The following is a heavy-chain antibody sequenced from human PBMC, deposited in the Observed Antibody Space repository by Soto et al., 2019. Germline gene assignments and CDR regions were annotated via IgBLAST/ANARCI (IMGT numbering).Heavy chain of an antibody. J-gene: IGHJ3*02. CDR3: AKETDDAFDI. CDR2: ISWDGGST. V-gene: IGHV3-43*01. CDR1: GFTFDDYT. Sequence: GGSLRLSCAASGFTFDDYTMHWVRQAPGKGLEWVSLISWDGGSTYYADSVKGRFTISRDNSKNSLYLQMNSLRTEDTALYYCAKETDDAFDIWGQGTMVTVSS.